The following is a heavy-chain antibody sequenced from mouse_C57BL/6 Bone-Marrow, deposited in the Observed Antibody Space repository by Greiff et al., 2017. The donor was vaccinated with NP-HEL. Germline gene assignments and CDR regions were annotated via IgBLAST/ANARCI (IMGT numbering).Heavy chain of an antibody. J-gene: IGHJ4*01. CDR1: GYTFTSYW. CDR3: TYYYGSRRALMDY. D-gene: IGHD1-1*01. CDR2: IYPGNSDT. V-gene: IGHV1-5*01. Sequence: EVQLQQSGTVLARPGASVKMSCKTSGYTFTSYWMHWVKQRPGQGLEWIGAIYPGNSDTSYNQKFKGKAKLTAVTSASTAYMELSSLTNEDSAVYYCTYYYGSRRALMDYWGQGTSVTVSS.